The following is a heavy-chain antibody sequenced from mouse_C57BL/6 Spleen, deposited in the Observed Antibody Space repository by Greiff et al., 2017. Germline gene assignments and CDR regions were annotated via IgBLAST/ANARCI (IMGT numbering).Heavy chain of an antibody. CDR3: ARSGFITTVGFAY. V-gene: IGHV1-82*01. Sequence: VQRVESGPELVKPGASVKISCKASGYAFSSSWMNWVKQRPGKGLEWIGRIYPGDGDTNYNGKFKGKATLTADKSSSTAYMQLSSLTSEDSAVYFCARSGFITTVGFAYWGQGTLVTVSA. CDR1: GYAFSSSW. CDR2: IYPGDGDT. D-gene: IGHD1-1*01. J-gene: IGHJ3*01.